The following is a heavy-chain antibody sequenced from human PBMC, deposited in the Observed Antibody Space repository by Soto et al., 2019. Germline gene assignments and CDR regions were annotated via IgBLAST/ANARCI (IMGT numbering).Heavy chain of an antibody. J-gene: IGHJ5*02. Sequence: QVQLVQSGAEVKKPGASVKVSCKASGYTFTSYGFSWVRQAPGQGLEWMGWISAYNGNTKYAQNLQRRVTMTTDTSTSTAYMELRSLRSDDTPVYYCARTEGWESMDDDILTGYLGWFDPWGQGTLVTVSS. V-gene: IGHV1-18*01. CDR3: ARTEGWESMDDDILTGYLGWFDP. CDR2: ISAYNGNT. CDR1: GYTFTSYG. D-gene: IGHD3-9*01.